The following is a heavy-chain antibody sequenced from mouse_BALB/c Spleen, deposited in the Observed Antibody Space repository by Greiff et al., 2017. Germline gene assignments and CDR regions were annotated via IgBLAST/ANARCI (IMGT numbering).Heavy chain of an antibody. CDR2: INPSSGYT. V-gene: IGHV1-4*01. CDR3: GTVVGGY. J-gene: IGHJ2*01. D-gene: IGHD1-1*01. Sequence: QVQLKESGAELARPGASVKMSCKASGYTFTSYTMHWVKQRPGQGLEWIGYINPSSGYTNYNQKFKDKATLTADKSSSTAYMQLSSLTSEDSAVYYCGTVVGGYWGQGTTLTVSS. CDR1: GYTFTSYT.